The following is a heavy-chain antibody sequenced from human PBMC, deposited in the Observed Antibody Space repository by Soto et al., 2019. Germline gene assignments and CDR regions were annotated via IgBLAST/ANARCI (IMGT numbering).Heavy chain of an antibody. CDR3: ARDEVLRDIPIYYFDY. D-gene: IGHD3-3*01. CDR1: GFTFSSYG. CDR2: IWYDGSNK. V-gene: IGHV3-33*01. J-gene: IGHJ4*02. Sequence: QVQLVESGGGVVQPGRSLRLSCAASGFTFSSYGMHWVRQAPGKGLEWVAVIWYDGSNKYYADSVKGRFTISRDNSKNTLYLQMNSLRAEDTAVYYCARDEVLRDIPIYYFDYWGQGTLVTVSS.